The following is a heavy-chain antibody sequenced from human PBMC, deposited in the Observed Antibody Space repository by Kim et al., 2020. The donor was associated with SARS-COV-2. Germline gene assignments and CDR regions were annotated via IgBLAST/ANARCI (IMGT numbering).Heavy chain of an antibody. CDR2: IYTSGST. CDR1: GGSISSYY. J-gene: IGHJ5*02. V-gene: IGHV4-4*07. Sequence: SETLSLTCTVSGGSISSYYWSWIRQPAGKGLEWIGRIYTSGSTNYNPSLKSRVTMSVDTSKNQFSLKLSSVTAADTAVYYCARVQRRYFDSMHNWFDPWGQGTLVTVSS. CDR3: ARVQRRYFDSMHNWFDP. D-gene: IGHD3-9*01.